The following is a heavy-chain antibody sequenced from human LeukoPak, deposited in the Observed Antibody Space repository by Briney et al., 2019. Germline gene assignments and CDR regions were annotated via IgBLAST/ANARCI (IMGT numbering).Heavy chain of an antibody. D-gene: IGHD3-10*01. CDR3: ARDSWFGETFDY. CDR1: GFTFSSYA. V-gene: IGHV3-30-3*01. CDR2: ISYDGSNK. Sequence: GGSLRLSCAASGFTFSSYAMPWVRQAPGKGLEWVAVISYDGSNKYYADSVKGRFTISRDNSKNTLYLQMNSLRAEDTAVYYCARDSWFGETFDYWGQGTLVTVSS. J-gene: IGHJ4*02.